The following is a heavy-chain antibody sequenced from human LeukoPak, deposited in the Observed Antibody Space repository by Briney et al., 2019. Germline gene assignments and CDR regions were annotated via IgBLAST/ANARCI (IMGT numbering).Heavy chain of an antibody. Sequence: PSETLSLTCTVSGGSISSGGYYWSWIRQHPGQGLEWIVYIYYSGSNYYNPSLKSRVTISVDTSKNQFSLKLSSVTAADTAVYYCAREEAAGGTFGFDPWGQGTLVTVSS. D-gene: IGHD6-13*01. J-gene: IGHJ5*02. V-gene: IGHV4-31*03. CDR2: IYYSGSN. CDR1: GGSISSGGYY. CDR3: AREEAAGGTFGFDP.